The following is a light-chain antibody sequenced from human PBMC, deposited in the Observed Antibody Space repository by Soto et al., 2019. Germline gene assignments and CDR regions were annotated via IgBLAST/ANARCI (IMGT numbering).Light chain of an antibody. CDR1: QSVRSGY. CDR2: GAS. Sequence: EIVMTQSPATLSVSPGERATLSCRASQSVRSGYFAWYQQKPGQAPRLLIYGASSRATGIPDRFSGSGSGTDFTLTITRLEPEDFAVFYCQQYGTSEIIFGQGTRLEIK. V-gene: IGKV3-20*01. J-gene: IGKJ5*01. CDR3: QQYGTSEII.